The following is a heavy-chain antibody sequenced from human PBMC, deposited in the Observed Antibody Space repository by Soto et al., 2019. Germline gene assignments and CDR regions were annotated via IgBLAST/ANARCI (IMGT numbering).Heavy chain of an antibody. Sequence: QVQLVQSGAEVKKPGASVKVSCKASGYTFTGYYMHWVRQAPGQGLEWMGWINPNSGGTNYAQKCQGRVTMTRDPSISTAYMGLSRLRSDDTAVYYCARTRAAAGPFDYWGQGTLVTVSS. CDR2: INPNSGGT. CDR3: ARTRAAAGPFDY. CDR1: GYTFTGYY. J-gene: IGHJ4*02. D-gene: IGHD6-25*01. V-gene: IGHV1-2*02.